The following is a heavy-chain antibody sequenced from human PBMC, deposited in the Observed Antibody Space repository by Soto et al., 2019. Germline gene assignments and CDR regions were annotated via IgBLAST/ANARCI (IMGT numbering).Heavy chain of an antibody. J-gene: IGHJ4*02. CDR1: GFTFSSYA. CDR2: ISYDGSNK. CDR3: ASAVSYDSSGYYVEYFDY. V-gene: IGHV3-30-3*01. Sequence: QVQLVESGGGVVQPGRSLRLSCAASGFTFSSYAMHWVRQAPGKGLEWVAVISYDGSNKYYADSVKGRFTISRDNSKNTLYLQMNSLRAEDTAVYYCASAVSYDSSGYYVEYFDYWGQGTLVTVPS. D-gene: IGHD3-22*01.